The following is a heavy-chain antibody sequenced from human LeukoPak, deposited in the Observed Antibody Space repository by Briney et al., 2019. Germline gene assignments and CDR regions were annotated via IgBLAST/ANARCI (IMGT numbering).Heavy chain of an antibody. Sequence: SETLSLTCTVSGYSISSSYYWSWIRQPPGKGLEWIGYIYYSGSTNYNPSLKSRVTISVDTSKNQFSLKLSSVTAADTAVYYCARDTTTGTTDYWGQGTLVTVSS. CDR3: ARDTTTGTTDY. CDR1: GYSISSSYY. D-gene: IGHD1-14*01. CDR2: IYYSGST. J-gene: IGHJ4*02. V-gene: IGHV4-61*01.